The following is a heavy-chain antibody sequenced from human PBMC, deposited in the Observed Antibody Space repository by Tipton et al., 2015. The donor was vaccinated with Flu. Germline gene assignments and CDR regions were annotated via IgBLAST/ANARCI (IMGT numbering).Heavy chain of an antibody. V-gene: IGHV4-38-2*01. J-gene: IGHJ5*01. Sequence: LRLSCSVSGDSISSDYYWAWIRQSPGKGLEWIGNVHQTGYSYYNPSLRSRVSIIRDKSKNQFSLKLSFVAAADTAVYYCARRDYSNYVSVPKNWFDSWGQGILVTVSS. CDR3: ARRDYSNYVSVPKNWFDS. D-gene: IGHD4-11*01. CDR2: VHQTGYS. CDR1: GDSISSDYY.